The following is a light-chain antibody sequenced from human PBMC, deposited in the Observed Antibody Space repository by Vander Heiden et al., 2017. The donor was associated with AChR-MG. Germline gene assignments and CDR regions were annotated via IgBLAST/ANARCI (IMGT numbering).Light chain of an antibody. Sequence: DIQMTQSPSSLSASIGDRVTITWQASQRISSYLNWYQQKPGKAPELLIYLASTLQTGVPSRFTGSGSGTDFTLTVSAVQREDLATYYCQQTDSDFPTFGQGTKVDIK. CDR3: QQTDSDFPT. J-gene: IGKJ1*01. CDR2: LAS. V-gene: IGKV1-39*01. CDR1: QRISSY.